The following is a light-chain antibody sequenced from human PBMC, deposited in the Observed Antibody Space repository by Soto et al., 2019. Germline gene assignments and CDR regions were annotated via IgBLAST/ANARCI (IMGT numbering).Light chain of an antibody. CDR2: DAS. V-gene: IGKV3-11*01. Sequence: EIVLTHSPSTLALSPGERASLSCRASHSVSSYLALYQQKPGQPPSLLIYDASNRATGIPSRFSGSGSGTDFPLTISRLDPEDFAVYYCQQRSNWSWTFGQGTKVDIK. CDR3: QQRSNWSWT. CDR1: HSVSSY. J-gene: IGKJ1*01.